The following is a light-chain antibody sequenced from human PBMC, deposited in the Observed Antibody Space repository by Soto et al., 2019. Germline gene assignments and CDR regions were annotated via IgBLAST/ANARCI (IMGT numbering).Light chain of an antibody. CDR1: QSVSISS. Sequence: EIVLTQSPGTLSLSPGERATLSCRASQSVSISSLAWYQQKPGQAPRLLIYSASSRATGIPDRFSGSGSGTVFTLTISRLEPEDVAVYYCQQYGSSSYTFGQGTNLEIK. CDR3: QQYGSSSYT. CDR2: SAS. V-gene: IGKV3-20*01. J-gene: IGKJ2*01.